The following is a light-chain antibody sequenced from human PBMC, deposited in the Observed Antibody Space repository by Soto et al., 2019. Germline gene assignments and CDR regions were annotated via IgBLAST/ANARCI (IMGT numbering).Light chain of an antibody. CDR3: SSYAGSSTVV. Sequence: QSALTQPPSASGSPGQSVTISCTGTSSDVGTYKLVSWYQHHPGKAPKLVISEDTKRPSGVSLRFSGSKSGNTASLTISGLQADDEADYYCSSYAGSSTVVFGGGTKLTVL. CDR1: SSDVGTYKL. CDR2: EDT. V-gene: IGLV2-23*01. J-gene: IGLJ3*02.